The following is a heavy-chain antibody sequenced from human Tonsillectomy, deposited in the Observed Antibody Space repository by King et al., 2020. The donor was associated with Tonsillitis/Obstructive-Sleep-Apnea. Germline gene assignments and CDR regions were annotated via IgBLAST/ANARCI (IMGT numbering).Heavy chain of an antibody. J-gene: IGHJ6*03. CDR3: ARIHPKVVPQQLAAHYYYYMDV. Sequence: VQLQQWGAGLLKPSETLSLTCAVYGGSFSGYYWSWIRQPPGKGLEWIGEINHSGSTNYNPSLKSRVTISVDTSKNHFSLKLSSVTAADTAVFYCARIHPKVVPQQLAAHYYYYMDVWGKGTTVTVSS. D-gene: IGHD6-6*01. CDR2: INHSGST. V-gene: IGHV4-34*01. CDR1: GGSFSGYY.